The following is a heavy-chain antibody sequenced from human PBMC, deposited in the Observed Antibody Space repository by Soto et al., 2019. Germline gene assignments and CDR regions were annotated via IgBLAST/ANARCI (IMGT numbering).Heavy chain of an antibody. CDR2: IIPIFGTA. CDR3: ARTQYCSSTSCYARIDY. V-gene: IGHV1-69*01. D-gene: IGHD2-2*01. CDR1: GGTFSSYA. Sequence: QVQLVQSGAEVKKPGSSVKVSCKASGGTFSSYAISWVRQAPGQGLEWMGGIIPIFGTANYAQKVQGRVTITADESTSTAYMELSSLRSEDTAVYYCARTQYCSSTSCYARIDYWGQGTLVTVSS. J-gene: IGHJ4*02.